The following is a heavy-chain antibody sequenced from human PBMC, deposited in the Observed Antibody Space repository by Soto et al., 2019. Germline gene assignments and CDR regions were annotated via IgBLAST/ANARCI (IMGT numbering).Heavy chain of an antibody. Sequence: PGGSLRLSCAASGFTFSTYSMNWGRQAPGEGLEWVSSISSSGTYIHYADSLKGRFTISRDNAKNSLYLQMISLRAEDTAVYYCARDPSDCSSTSCWGYYALDVWGQGTTVTVSS. V-gene: IGHV3-21*01. CDR1: GFTFSTYS. CDR2: ISSSGTYI. J-gene: IGHJ6*02. CDR3: ARDPSDCSSTSCWGYYALDV. D-gene: IGHD2-2*01.